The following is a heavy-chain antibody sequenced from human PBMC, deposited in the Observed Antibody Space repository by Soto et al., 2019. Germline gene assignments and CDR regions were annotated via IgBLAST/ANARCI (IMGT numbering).Heavy chain of an antibody. J-gene: IGHJ6*02. CDR1: GGSISSSSCY. D-gene: IGHD1-7*01. CDR2: IYYSGST. V-gene: IGHV4-39*01. Sequence: SETLSLTCTVSGGSISSSSCYWGWIRQPPGKGLEWIGSIYYSGSTYYNPSLKSRVTISVDTSKNQFSLKLSSVTAADTAVYYGASLARDGTLNYYYYGMDVWGQGTTVTVSS. CDR3: ASLARDGTLNYYYYGMDV.